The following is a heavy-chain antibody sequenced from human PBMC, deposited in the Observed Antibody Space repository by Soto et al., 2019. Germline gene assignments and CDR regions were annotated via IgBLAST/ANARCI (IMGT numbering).Heavy chain of an antibody. CDR1: GFTLSGRS. Sequence: EVQLVESGGGLVQPGGSLRLSCAASGFTLSGRSMHWVRQAPGKVLVWVSGIDKAGTDSTYADSVKGRFPSSRDNAKNMLYLQMNSLRVEDTSVYYCARGWFGPDVWGKGTTVTVSS. CDR3: ARGWFGPDV. J-gene: IGHJ6*04. V-gene: IGHV3-74*01. D-gene: IGHD3-10*01. CDR2: IDKAGTDS.